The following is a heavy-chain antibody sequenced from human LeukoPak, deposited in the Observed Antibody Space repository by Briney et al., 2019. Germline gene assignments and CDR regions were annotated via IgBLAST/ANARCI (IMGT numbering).Heavy chain of an antibody. CDR2: IKHSGST. J-gene: IGHJ3*02. V-gene: IGHV4-34*01. D-gene: IGHD6-19*01. Sequence: SETLSLTCAVYGGSFSGYYWSWLRQPPGKRQEWIGEIKHSGSTNYNPSLKSRVTISVDTSKNQFSLKLSSVTAADTAVYYCAGVAVAGQGAFEIWGQGTMVTVSS. CDR3: AGVAVAGQGAFEI. CDR1: GGSFSGYY.